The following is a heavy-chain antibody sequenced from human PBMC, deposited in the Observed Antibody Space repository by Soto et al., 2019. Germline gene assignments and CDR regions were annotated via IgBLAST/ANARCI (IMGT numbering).Heavy chain of an antibody. CDR2: IYYSGST. CDR3: ARGSIATFDP. J-gene: IGHJ5*02. CDR1: GGSISSGGYY. D-gene: IGHD6-13*01. Sequence: PSETLSLTCTVSGGSISSGGYYWSWIRQHPGKGLEWTGYIYYSGSTYYNPSLKSRVTISVDTSKNQFSLKLSFVTAADTAVYYCARGSIATFDPWGQGTLVTVSS. V-gene: IGHV4-31*03.